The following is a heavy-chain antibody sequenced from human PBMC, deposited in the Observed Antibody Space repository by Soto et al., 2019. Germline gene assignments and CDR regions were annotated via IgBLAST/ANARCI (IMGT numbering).Heavy chain of an antibody. Sequence: ASVKVSCKASGYTFTSYYMHWVRQAPGQGREWMGIINPSGGSTSYAQKFQGRVTMSRDTSTSTVYMELSRLRSEDTAVYYCARDRAGIPGRNDAFDIWGQGXMVTVSS. D-gene: IGHD1-20*01. CDR2: INPSGGST. V-gene: IGHV1-46*01. J-gene: IGHJ3*02. CDR1: GYTFTSYY. CDR3: ARDRAGIPGRNDAFDI.